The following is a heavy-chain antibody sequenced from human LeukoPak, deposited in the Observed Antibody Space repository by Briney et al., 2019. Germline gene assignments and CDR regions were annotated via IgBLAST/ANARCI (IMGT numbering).Heavy chain of an antibody. CDR1: GGSFSGYY. V-gene: IGHV4-34*01. CDR3: ARGRGMGSWARASFYLDY. J-gene: IGHJ4*02. CDR2: INHSGST. D-gene: IGHD6-13*01. Sequence: PSETLSLTCAVDGGSFSGYYWSWIRQPPGKGLEWIGEINHSGSTNYNPSLKSRVTISVDTSKNQFSLKLSSVTAADTAVYYCARGRGMGSWARASFYLDYWGQGTLVTVSS.